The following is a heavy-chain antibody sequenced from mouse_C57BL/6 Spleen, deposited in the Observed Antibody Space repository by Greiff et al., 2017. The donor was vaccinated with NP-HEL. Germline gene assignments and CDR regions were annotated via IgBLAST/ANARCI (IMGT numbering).Heavy chain of an antibody. CDR1: GYSFTGYY. CDR3: ARGGFTTVVAHYYAMDY. Sequence: EVKLQESGPELVKPGASVKISCKASGYSFTGYYMNWVKQSPEKSLEWIGEINPSTGGTTYNQKFKAKATLTVDKSSSTAYMQLKSLTSEDSAVYYCARGGFTTVVAHYYAMDYWGQGTSVPVSS. CDR2: INPSTGGT. D-gene: IGHD1-1*01. J-gene: IGHJ4*01. V-gene: IGHV1-42*01.